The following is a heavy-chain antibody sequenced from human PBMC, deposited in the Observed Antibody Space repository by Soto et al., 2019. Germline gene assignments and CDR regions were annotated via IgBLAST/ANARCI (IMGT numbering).Heavy chain of an antibody. CDR3: ARDRSSSGGGLDV. CDR2: IYYSGAT. D-gene: IGHD3-10*01. Sequence: QVQLQESGPGLVKPSQTLSLTCTVSGGSITSGGYYWGWIRQHPGKGLEWIGYIYYSGATYYNPTLKSRITTSVDTSKNQFSLKLSSVTSADTAVYYCARDRSSSGGGLDVWGQGTTVTVSS. V-gene: IGHV4-31*03. J-gene: IGHJ6*02. CDR1: GGSITSGGYY.